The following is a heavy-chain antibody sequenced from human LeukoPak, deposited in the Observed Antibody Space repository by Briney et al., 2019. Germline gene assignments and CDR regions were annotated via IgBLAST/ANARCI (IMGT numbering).Heavy chain of an antibody. CDR1: GGSISNYY. CDR3: ARGFSVWTGYYYYYGMDV. D-gene: IGHD1-1*01. Sequence: KPSETLSLTCSVSGGSISNYYWSWIRQPPGMGLEWIGNIYYSGSTDYYPSLKSPVTMSVDNSKNQFSLKMSSVTAADTAVYYCARGFSVWTGYYYYYGMDVWGLGTTVTVSS. CDR2: IYYSGST. J-gene: IGHJ6*02. V-gene: IGHV4-59*01.